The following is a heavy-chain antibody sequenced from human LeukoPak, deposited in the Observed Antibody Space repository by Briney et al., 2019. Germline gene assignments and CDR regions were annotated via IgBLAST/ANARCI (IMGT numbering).Heavy chain of an antibody. J-gene: IGHJ6*02. D-gene: IGHD3-10*01. CDR1: GFTFSSYS. V-gene: IGHV3-21*01. CDR3: AREWGITMVRGVITHYGMDV. Sequence: GGSLRLSCAASGFTFSSYSMNWVRQAPGKGLEWVSSISSSSSYIYYADSVKGRFTISRDNARNSLYLQMNSLRAEDTAVYYCAREWGITMVRGVITHYGMDVWGQGTTVTVSS. CDR2: ISSSSSYI.